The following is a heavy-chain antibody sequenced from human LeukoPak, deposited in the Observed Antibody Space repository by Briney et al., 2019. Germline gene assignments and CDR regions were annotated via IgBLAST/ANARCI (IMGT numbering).Heavy chain of an antibody. CDR1: GFTVSSNY. V-gene: IGHV3-66*02. D-gene: IGHD4-17*01. Sequence: GGSLRLSCAASGFTVSSNYMSWVRQAPGKGLEWVSVIYSGGSTYYADSVKGRFTISRDNSKNTLYLQMKSLRAEDTAVYYCARGDDYGDPMDYWGQGTLVTVSS. CDR3: ARGDDYGDPMDY. CDR2: IYSGGST. J-gene: IGHJ4*02.